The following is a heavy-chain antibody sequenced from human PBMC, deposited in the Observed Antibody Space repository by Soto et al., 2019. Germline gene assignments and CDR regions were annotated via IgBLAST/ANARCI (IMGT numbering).Heavy chain of an antibody. CDR3: ARDVAVAGSRYFQH. V-gene: IGHV1-18*01. Sequence: GASVKVSCKASGYTFTSYGISWVRQAPGQGLEWMGWISAYNGNTNYTQKLQGRVTMTTDTSTSTAYMELRSLRSDDTAVYYCARDVAVAGSRYFQHWGQGTLVTVSS. J-gene: IGHJ1*01. CDR1: GYTFTSYG. CDR2: ISAYNGNT. D-gene: IGHD6-19*01.